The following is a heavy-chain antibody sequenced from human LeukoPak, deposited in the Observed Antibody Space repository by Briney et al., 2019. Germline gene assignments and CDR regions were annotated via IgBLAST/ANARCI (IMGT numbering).Heavy chain of an antibody. CDR1: GVTFSSYG. Sequence: PGRSLRLSCAASGVTFSSYGMHWVRQAPGKGPEWVAVISNDGSNKHYADSVKGRFTISRDNSKNTLYLQMNSLRAEDTAVYYCAKDLTGVNYCLDQWGQGTLVTVSS. CDR2: ISNDGSNK. J-gene: IGHJ4*02. V-gene: IGHV3-30*18. D-gene: IGHD1-7*01. CDR3: AKDLTGVNYCLDQ.